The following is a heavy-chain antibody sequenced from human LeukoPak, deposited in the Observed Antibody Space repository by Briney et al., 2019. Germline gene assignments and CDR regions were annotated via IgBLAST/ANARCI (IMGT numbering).Heavy chain of an antibody. Sequence: PSETLSLTCTVSGGSISSGDYYWSWIRQPPGKGLEWIGYIHSSGNTNYNPSLKSRVTISVDTSKNQFSLKLSSVTAADTAVYYCARMGGYSGYATHWGQGTLVTVSS. D-gene: IGHD5-12*01. CDR1: GGSISSGDYY. V-gene: IGHV4-61*08. J-gene: IGHJ4*02. CDR2: IHSSGNT. CDR3: ARMGGYSGYATH.